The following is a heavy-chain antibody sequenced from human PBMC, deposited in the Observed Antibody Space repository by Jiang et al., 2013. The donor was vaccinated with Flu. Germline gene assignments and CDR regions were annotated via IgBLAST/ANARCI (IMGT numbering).Heavy chain of an antibody. D-gene: IGHD2-21*01. Sequence: EVKKPGSSVKVSCKASGGTFSSYAISWVRQAPGQGLEWMGGIIPIFGTANYAQKFQGRVTITADESTSTAYMELSSLRSEDTAVYYCARAYCGGDCYNYYYYYMDVWGKGTTVTVSS. V-gene: IGHV1-69*01. CDR2: IIPIFGTA. CDR1: GGTFSSYA. CDR3: ARAYCGGDCYNYYYYYMDV. J-gene: IGHJ6*03.